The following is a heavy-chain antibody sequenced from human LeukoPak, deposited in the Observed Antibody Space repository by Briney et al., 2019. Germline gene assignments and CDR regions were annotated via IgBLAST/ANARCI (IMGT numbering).Heavy chain of an antibody. CDR2: ISGSSGNI. CDR3: ATYRQVLLPFES. D-gene: IGHD2-8*02. V-gene: IGHV3-23*01. Sequence: GGTLRLSCEASGFTFSSYGITWVRQAPGKGLEWVSGISGSSGNIYYADSVRGRFTISRDNFKNTVSLQLNSLRAEDTAMYYCATYRQVLLPFESWGQGTLVTGSS. CDR1: GFTFSSYG. J-gene: IGHJ4*02.